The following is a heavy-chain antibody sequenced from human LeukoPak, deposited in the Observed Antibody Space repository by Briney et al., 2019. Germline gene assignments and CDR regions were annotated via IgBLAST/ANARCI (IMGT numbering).Heavy chain of an antibody. V-gene: IGHV1-2*02. J-gene: IGHJ3*01. CDR2: INPNSGGT. CDR3: ARDKVGGGATNALDV. Sequence: GASVKVSRKASGYTFTGYYMHWVRQAPGQGLEWMGWINPNSGGTNYAQKFQGRVTMTRDTSINTAYMELTRLKFDDAAVYYCARDKVGGGATNALDVWGLGTMVTVSS. CDR1: GYTFTGYY. D-gene: IGHD1-26*01.